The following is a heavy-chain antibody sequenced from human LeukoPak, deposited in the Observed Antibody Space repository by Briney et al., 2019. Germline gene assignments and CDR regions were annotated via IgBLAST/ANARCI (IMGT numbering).Heavy chain of an antibody. CDR1: GFTFSSYA. J-gene: IGHJ5*02. V-gene: IGHV3-30-3*01. CDR3: ARGPHSWFDP. Sequence: PGGSLSLSCAASGFTFSSYAMHWVRQAPGKGLEWVAVISYDGSNKYYADSVKGRFTISRDNSKNTLYLQMNSLRAEDTAVYYCARGPHSWFDPWGQGTLVTVSS. CDR2: ISYDGSNK.